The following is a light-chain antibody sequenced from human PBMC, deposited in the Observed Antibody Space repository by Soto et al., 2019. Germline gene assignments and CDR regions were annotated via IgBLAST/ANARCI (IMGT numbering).Light chain of an antibody. J-gene: IGLJ1*01. Sequence: QSVLTQPPSVSGAPGERVTISCTGSSSNIGAGYNVHWYQQLPGTAPKLLIYNNNQRPSGVPDRFSGSKSGTSASLAISGLQSEDEADYYCAAWDGSLNGYVFGTGTKVTVL. V-gene: IGLV1-40*01. CDR2: NNN. CDR3: AAWDGSLNGYV. CDR1: SSNIGAGYN.